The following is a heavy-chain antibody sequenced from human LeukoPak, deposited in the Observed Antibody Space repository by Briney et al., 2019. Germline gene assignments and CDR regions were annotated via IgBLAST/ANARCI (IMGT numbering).Heavy chain of an antibody. Sequence: GASVKVSCKASGYTFTSYYVHWVRQAPGQGLEWMGIINPTSGGTDYAQNFQGRVTMTRDMSTSTVYMELSSLRSEDTAVYYCARYGFSSVWQGGWHAFDIWGLGTMVTVSS. V-gene: IGHV1-46*01. CDR2: INPTSGGT. CDR3: ARYGFSSVWQGGWHAFDI. D-gene: IGHD6-25*01. CDR1: GYTFTSYY. J-gene: IGHJ3*02.